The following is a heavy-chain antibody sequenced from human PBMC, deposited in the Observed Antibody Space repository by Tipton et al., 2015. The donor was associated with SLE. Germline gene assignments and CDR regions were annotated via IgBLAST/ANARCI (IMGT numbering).Heavy chain of an antibody. CDR1: RYTFNTYW. V-gene: IGHV5-51*01. CDR3: AVRRGNQGLGAFDF. CDR2: IYPGDSDI. Sequence: QLVQSGAEVKEPGQSLNISCKASRYTFNTYWIAWVRQMPGKGLEWMGIIYPGDSDIRYSPSFQGQVTISADESLTTAYLQWNSLKASDTAMYYCAVRRGNQGLGAFDFWGQGTMVTVSS. D-gene: IGHD1-14*01. J-gene: IGHJ3*01.